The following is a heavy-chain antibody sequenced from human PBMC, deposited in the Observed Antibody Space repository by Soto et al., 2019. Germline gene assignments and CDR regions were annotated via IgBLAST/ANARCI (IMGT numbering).Heavy chain of an antibody. Sequence: QVQLVQSGAEVKKPGSSVKVSCKASGGTFSSYAISWVRQAPGQGLEWMGGIIPIFGTANYAQKFQGRVTITADESTSTAYMELSSLRSEDTAVYYCARMIVVLIRGWDYYGMDVWGQGTTVTVSS. CDR1: GGTFSSYA. V-gene: IGHV1-69*01. D-gene: IGHD3-22*01. J-gene: IGHJ6*02. CDR3: ARMIVVLIRGWDYYGMDV. CDR2: IIPIFGTA.